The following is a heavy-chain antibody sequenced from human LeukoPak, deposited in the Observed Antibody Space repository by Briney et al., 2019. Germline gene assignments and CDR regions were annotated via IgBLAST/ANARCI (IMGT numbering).Heavy chain of an antibody. Sequence: GGSLRLSCAASGFTFTRYWMTWVRQAPGKGLEWVASIKQDGSEKYYVDSVKGRFTISRDNAKNSVYLQMNSLRAEDTAVYYCARLSEMLRGPEVIYYFEHWGQGTLVTVSS. CDR1: GFTFTRYW. J-gene: IGHJ4*02. V-gene: IGHV3-7*01. CDR2: IKQDGSEK. CDR3: ARLSEMLRGPEVIYYFEH. D-gene: IGHD3-10*01.